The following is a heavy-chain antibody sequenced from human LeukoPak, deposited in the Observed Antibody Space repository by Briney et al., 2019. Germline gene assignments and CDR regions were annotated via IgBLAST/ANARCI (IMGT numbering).Heavy chain of an antibody. V-gene: IGHV3-23*01. CDR1: GFTFTTYG. CDR3: VKDAKYQNTYTRFFDP. Sequence: GGSLRLSCAASGFTFTTYGVSWVRQAPGKGLDWVSVITSGGDTYYADSVKGRFTISRDNSKNTLYLQMKSLRDEDTAIYYCVKDAKYQNTYTRFFDPWGQGTLVTVSS. D-gene: IGHD1/OR15-1a*01. J-gene: IGHJ5*02. CDR2: ITSGGDT.